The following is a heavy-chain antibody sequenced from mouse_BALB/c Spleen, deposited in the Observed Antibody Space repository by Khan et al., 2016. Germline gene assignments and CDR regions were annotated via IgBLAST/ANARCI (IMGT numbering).Heavy chain of an antibody. CDR2: IYPGDGDT. D-gene: IGHD2-9*01. CDR1: GYAFTNYW. V-gene: IGHV1-87*01. CDR3: ARGNSYYGCDY. J-gene: IGHJ2*01. Sequence: QVQLQQSGAELARPGASVKLSCKASGYAFTNYWMQWVKQRPGQGLEWIGAIYPGDGDTRYTQKFKDKATLTADKSSSTAYMQLSSLASEDSAVYYCARGNSYYGCDYWGQGTTLTVSS.